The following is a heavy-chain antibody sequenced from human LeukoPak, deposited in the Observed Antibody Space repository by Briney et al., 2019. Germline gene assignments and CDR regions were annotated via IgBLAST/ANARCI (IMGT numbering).Heavy chain of an antibody. CDR2: ISGSGGST. CDR3: AKAGSGWYYSFVS. D-gene: IGHD6-19*01. V-gene: IGHV3-23*01. Sequence: GGSLRLSCAASGFTFSSYAMSWVRQAPGKGLEWVSGISGSGGSTYYADSVKGRFTISRDNSKKTLYLQMSSLRAEDAAVYYCAKAGSGWYYSFVSWGQGTLVTVSS. CDR1: GFTFSSYA. J-gene: IGHJ4*02.